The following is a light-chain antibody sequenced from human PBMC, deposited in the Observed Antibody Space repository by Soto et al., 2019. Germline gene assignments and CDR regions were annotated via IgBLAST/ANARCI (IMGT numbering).Light chain of an antibody. Sequence: DIQMTQSPSSVSASVGDRVTITCRASQSISRHLNWYQQTPGSAPKLLISGGSNLRSGVPSRFSGSSFGTDFTLTINNLQPEDFATYFCQQSDSNPRTFGQGTKVEVK. J-gene: IGKJ1*01. CDR3: QQSDSNPRT. CDR2: GGS. CDR1: QSISRH. V-gene: IGKV1-39*01.